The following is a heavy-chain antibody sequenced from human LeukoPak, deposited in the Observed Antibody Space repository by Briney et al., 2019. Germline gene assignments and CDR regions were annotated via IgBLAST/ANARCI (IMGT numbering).Heavy chain of an antibody. V-gene: IGHV1-2*02. J-gene: IGHJ6*03. CDR2: INPNSGGT. D-gene: IGHD3-9*01. CDR1: GYTFTGYY. CDR3: ARDRPVLTGYYTDYYYYYMDV. Sequence: ASVKVSCKASGYTFTGYYMHWVRQAPGQGLEWMGWINPNSGGTNYAQKFQGRVTMTRDTSISTAYMELSRLRSDDTAVYYCARDRPVLTGYYTDYYYYYMDVWGKGTTVAISS.